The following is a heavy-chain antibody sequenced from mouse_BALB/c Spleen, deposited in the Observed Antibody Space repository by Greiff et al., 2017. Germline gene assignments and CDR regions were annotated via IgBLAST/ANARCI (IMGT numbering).Heavy chain of an antibody. CDR2: INPSNGGT. V-gene: IGHV1S81*02. Sequence: QVQLMESGAELVKPGASVKLSCKASGYTFTSYYMYWVKQRPGQGLEWIGEINPSNGGTNFNEKFKSKATLTVDKSSSTAYMQLSSLTSEDSAVYYCTRNDGYYDYYAMDYWGQGTSVTVSS. D-gene: IGHD2-3*01. CDR3: TRNDGYYDYYAMDY. CDR1: GYTFTSYY. J-gene: IGHJ4*01.